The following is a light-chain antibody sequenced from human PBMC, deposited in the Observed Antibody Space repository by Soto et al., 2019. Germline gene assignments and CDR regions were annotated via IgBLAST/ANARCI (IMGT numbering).Light chain of an antibody. Sequence: QCALRDPPSACCSPGQSVAISCTGTSSDVGGYNYVSWYQQHPGKAPKPMIYEVNKRPSGVPDRFSGSKSGNTASLTVSGLQAEDEADYYCSSYAGSSNVFGTGTKVTVL. V-gene: IGLV2-8*01. CDR2: EVN. J-gene: IGLJ1*01. CDR1: SSDVGGYNY. CDR3: SSYAGSSNV.